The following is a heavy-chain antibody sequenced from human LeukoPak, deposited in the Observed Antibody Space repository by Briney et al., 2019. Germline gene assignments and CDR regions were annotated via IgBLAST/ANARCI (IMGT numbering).Heavy chain of an antibody. CDR3: ASHNYGGSSDHDY. CDR2: VYYSGST. V-gene: IGHV4-59*11. Sequence: SETLSLTCTVSGDSINSLDLWSWIRQPPGKGLEWIGCVYYSGSTNYNPSLKSRVTISVDTSTNQVSLKLSSVTAADTAVYYCASHNYGGSSDHDYWGQGTLVSVSS. CDR1: GDSINSLDL. J-gene: IGHJ4*02. D-gene: IGHD4-23*01.